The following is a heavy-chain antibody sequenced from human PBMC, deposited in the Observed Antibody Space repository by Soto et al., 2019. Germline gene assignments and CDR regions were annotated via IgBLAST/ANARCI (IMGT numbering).Heavy chain of an antibody. CDR1: GYSFTNYL. Sequence: PGEALNISCNGSGYSFTNYLIGWVRQMPGKGLEYMGIIYPGDSDARYSPSFQGHVTISADTSISTAYLQWSSLKTSDTAIYYCARGLTSISNPSYFDYWGQGTLVTVSS. CDR2: IYPGDSDA. CDR3: ARGLTSISNPSYFDY. V-gene: IGHV5-51*01. D-gene: IGHD3-3*02. J-gene: IGHJ4*02.